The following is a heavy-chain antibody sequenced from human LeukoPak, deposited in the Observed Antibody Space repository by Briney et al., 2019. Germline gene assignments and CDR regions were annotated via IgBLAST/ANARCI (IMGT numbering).Heavy chain of an antibody. D-gene: IGHD6-19*01. CDR1: GFTFTSFD. V-gene: IGHV3-30*02. Sequence: GGSLRLSCAASGFTFTSFDMRWIRKAPGKGLEWVATVRHDGYNKCYADSLKGRFTISRDNSKNMVYLQMNSLRDEDTAVYYCAKEGSGWYYSDYWARESWSPSPQ. CDR2: VRHDGYNK. J-gene: IGHJ4*02. CDR3: AKEGSGWYYSDY.